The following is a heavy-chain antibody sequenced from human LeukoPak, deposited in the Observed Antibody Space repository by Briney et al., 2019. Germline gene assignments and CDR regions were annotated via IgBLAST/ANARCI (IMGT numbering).Heavy chain of an antibody. Sequence: GASVKVSCKASGYTFTSYGISWVRQAPGQGLEWMGWISAYNGNTNYAQKLQGRVTMTTDTSTSTAYMELRSLRSDDTAVYYCARDVATVTIFTSYYYYYMDVWGKGTTVTVSS. D-gene: IGHD4-11*01. J-gene: IGHJ6*03. CDR1: GYTFTSYG. CDR2: ISAYNGNT. V-gene: IGHV1-18*01. CDR3: ARDVATVTIFTSYYYYYMDV.